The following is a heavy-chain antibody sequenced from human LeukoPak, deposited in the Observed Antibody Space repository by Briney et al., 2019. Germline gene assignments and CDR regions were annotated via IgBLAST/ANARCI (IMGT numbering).Heavy chain of an antibody. V-gene: IGHV3-23*01. D-gene: IGHD2-15*01. CDR1: GITFSSYG. CDR3: AKNGDRGAYCTGGTCYPYFYYYIDV. J-gene: IGHJ6*03. CDR2: ISSTGGTT. Sequence: GGSLRLSCAASGITFSSYGMSWVRQAPGKGLEWVSSISSTGGTTYYADSVKGRFTISRDNSKNTLYLQMNSLRAEDTAIYYCAKNGDRGAYCTGGTCYPYFYYYIDVWGKGTTVTI.